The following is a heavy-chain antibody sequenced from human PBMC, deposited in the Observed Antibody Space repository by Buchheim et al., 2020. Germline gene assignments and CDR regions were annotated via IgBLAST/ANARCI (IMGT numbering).Heavy chain of an antibody. D-gene: IGHD1-26*01. CDR3: ARGWDSGSYW. V-gene: IGHV4-34*01. J-gene: IGHJ4*02. CDR2: INHSGST. Sequence: QVQLQQWGAGLLKPSETLSLTRAVYGGSFSGYYWSWIRQPPGKGLEWIGEINHSGSTNYNPSLKSRVTISVDTSKNQFSLKLSSVTAADTAVYYCARGWDSGSYWWGQGTL. CDR1: GGSFSGYY.